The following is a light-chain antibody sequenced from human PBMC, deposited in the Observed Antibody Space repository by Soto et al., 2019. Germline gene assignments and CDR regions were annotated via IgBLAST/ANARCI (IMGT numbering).Light chain of an antibody. CDR2: AAS. V-gene: IGKV1-9*01. CDR3: QKYNSAPWT. CDR1: QGISSF. J-gene: IGKJ1*01. Sequence: IQLTQSPSSLSASVGDSVTITCRASQGISSFLAWYQQKPGKAPKLLIYAASTLQSGVPSRFSGSGSGTDFTLTISSLQPEDFATYFCQKYNSAPWTFGQGTKVAIK.